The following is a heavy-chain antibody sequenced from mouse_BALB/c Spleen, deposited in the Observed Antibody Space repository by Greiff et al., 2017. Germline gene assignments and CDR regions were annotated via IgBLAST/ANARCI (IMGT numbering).Heavy chain of an antibody. CDR1: GFTFSSYA. CDR3: ARAYYYGSSYAMDY. Sequence: DVKLVESGGGLVKPGGSLKLSCAASGFTFSSYAMSWVRQTPEKRLEWVASISSGGSTYYPDSVKGRFTISRDNARNILYLQMSSLRSEDTAMYYCARAYYYGSSYAMDYWGQGTSVTVSS. J-gene: IGHJ4*01. D-gene: IGHD1-1*01. CDR2: ISSGGST. V-gene: IGHV5-6-5*01.